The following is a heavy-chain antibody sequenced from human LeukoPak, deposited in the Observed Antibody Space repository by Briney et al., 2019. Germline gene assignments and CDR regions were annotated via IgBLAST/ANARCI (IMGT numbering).Heavy chain of an antibody. CDR2: ISAYNGNT. CDR3: ARVAGDRGYYYYGMDV. CDR1: GYTFTSYG. Sequence: GASVKVSCKASGYTFTSYGISWVRQAPGQGLEWMGWISAYNGNTNYAQKLQGRVTMTTDTSTSTAYMEPRSLRSDDTAVYYCARVAGDRGYYYYGMDVWGQGTTVTVSS. J-gene: IGHJ6*02. V-gene: IGHV1-18*01.